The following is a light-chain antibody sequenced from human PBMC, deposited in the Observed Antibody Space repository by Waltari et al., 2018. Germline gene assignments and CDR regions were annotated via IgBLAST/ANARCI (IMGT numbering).Light chain of an antibody. CDR3: SSHTNSYILVGV. V-gene: IGLV2-14*03. J-gene: IGLJ3*02. Sequence: QSALTLPASVSASIGQSITISCTGTISNNRGYNYVSRYQRHPDKAPKLLIYYVGNRPSGVSDRFSGSKSGNTASLTISGLQAEDEAEYYCSSHTNSYILVGVFGGGTKLTVL. CDR1: ISNNRGYNY. CDR2: YVG.